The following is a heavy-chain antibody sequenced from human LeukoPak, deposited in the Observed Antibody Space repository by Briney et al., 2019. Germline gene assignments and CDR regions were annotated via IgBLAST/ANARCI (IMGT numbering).Heavy chain of an antibody. CDR2: INYSGST. V-gene: IGHV4-39*05. J-gene: IGHJ4*02. CDR1: GGSISNTFYY. Sequence: SETPSLTCTVSGGSISNTFYYWGCIRQPPGKGLEWIGSINYSGSTYYNPSLKSRVTISIDTSKNQFSLNLSSVTAADTAVYYCAKDGPPGYSSGWYGYWGQGTLVTVSS. CDR3: AKDGPPGYSSGWYGY. D-gene: IGHD6-19*01.